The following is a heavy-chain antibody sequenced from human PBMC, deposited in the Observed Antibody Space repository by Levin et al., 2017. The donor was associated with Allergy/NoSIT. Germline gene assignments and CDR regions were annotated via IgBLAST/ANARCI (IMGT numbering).Heavy chain of an antibody. D-gene: IGHD5-12*01. Sequence: GESLKISCAASGFTFSNYGMHWVRQAPGKGLEWVAVIWYDGSNKYYADSIKGRFTISRDNSKNTLYLQMNSLRAEDTAVYYCARSWRGYSGYDPFLDYWGQGTLVTVS. J-gene: IGHJ4*02. CDR3: ARSWRGYSGYDPFLDY. CDR2: IWYDGSNK. V-gene: IGHV3-33*01. CDR1: GFTFSNYG.